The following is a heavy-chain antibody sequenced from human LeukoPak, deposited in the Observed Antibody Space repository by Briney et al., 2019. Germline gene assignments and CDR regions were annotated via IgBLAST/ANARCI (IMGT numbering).Heavy chain of an antibody. Sequence: ASVKVSCKVSGYTLTELSRHWVRQAPGKGLEWMGGFDPEDGETIYAQKFQGRVTMTSDTPISTAYMDLSSLKSDDTAMYYCTSESYDTSDYYDYWGQGTLVTVSS. D-gene: IGHD3-22*01. CDR2: FDPEDGET. CDR3: TSESYDTSDYYDY. J-gene: IGHJ4*02. V-gene: IGHV1-24*01. CDR1: GYTLTELS.